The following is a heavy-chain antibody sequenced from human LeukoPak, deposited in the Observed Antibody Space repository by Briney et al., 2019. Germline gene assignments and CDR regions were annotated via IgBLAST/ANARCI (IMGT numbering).Heavy chain of an antibody. CDR1: GYTFTSYG. D-gene: IGHD3-10*01. J-gene: IGHJ6*04. Sequence: GASVKVSCKASGYTFTSYGISWVRQAPGQGLEWMGWISAYNGNTNYAQKLQGRVTMTTDTSTSTAYMELRSLRSGDTAVYYCARGGRGFGELLYADVWGKGTTVTVSS. CDR3: ARGGRGFGELLYADV. CDR2: ISAYNGNT. V-gene: IGHV1-18*01.